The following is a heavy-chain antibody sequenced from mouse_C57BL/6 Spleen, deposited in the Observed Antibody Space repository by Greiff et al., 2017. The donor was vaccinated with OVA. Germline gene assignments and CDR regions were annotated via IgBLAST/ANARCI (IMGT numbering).Heavy chain of an antibody. CDR2: INPYNGGT. J-gene: IGHJ2*01. CDR1: GYTFTDYY. V-gene: IGHV1-19*01. Sequence: EVQLQQSGPVLVKPGASVKMSCKASGYTFTDYYMNWVKQSHGKSLEWIGVINPYNGGTSYNQKFKGKATLTVDKSSSTAYMELNSLTSEDSAVYYCARSDDDGYSYFDYWGQGTTLTVSS. D-gene: IGHD2-3*01. CDR3: ARSDDDGYSYFDY.